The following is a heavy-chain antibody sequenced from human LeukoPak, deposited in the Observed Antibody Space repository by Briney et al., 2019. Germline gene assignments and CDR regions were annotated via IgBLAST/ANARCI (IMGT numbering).Heavy chain of an antibody. V-gene: IGHV3-23*01. Sequence: SGGSLRLSCAASGFTFSSYAMSWVRQAPGKGLEWVPAISVSGDDTYYADSVKGRFTISRDNSKNTLFLQVSSLRSEDTAVYYCAQQLGYCRSGTCYFPYWGQGTLVTVSS. CDR2: ISVSGDDT. CDR1: GFTFSSYA. J-gene: IGHJ4*02. CDR3: AQQLGYCRSGTCYFPY. D-gene: IGHD2-15*01.